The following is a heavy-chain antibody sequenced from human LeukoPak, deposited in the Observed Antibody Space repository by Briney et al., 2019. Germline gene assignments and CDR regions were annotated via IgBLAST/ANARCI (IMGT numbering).Heavy chain of an antibody. Sequence: PGGSLRLSCAASGFTFSSYGMHWVRQAPGKGLEWVAFIRYDGSNKYYADSVKGRFTISRDNSKNTLYLQMNSLRAEDTALYYCAKDTRDILTGYYNTAFDYWGQGTLVTVSS. CDR2: IRYDGSNK. CDR1: GFTFSSYG. CDR3: AKDTRDILTGYYNTAFDY. D-gene: IGHD3-9*01. V-gene: IGHV3-30*02. J-gene: IGHJ4*02.